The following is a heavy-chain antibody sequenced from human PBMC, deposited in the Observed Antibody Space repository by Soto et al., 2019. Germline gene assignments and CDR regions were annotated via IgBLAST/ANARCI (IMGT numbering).Heavy chain of an antibody. CDR3: AHSRIPNWGSRGAFDY. V-gene: IGHV2-5*02. J-gene: IGHJ4*02. CDR2: IYWDDDK. CDR1: GFSLSTSGVG. D-gene: IGHD7-27*01. Sequence: QITLKESGPTLVKPTQTLTLTCTFSGFSLSTSGVGVGWIRQPPGKALEWLALIYWDDDKRYSPSLKSRLTITQETSKNQVVLTMTNMDPVDTATYYCAHSRIPNWGSRGAFDYWGQGTLVTVSS.